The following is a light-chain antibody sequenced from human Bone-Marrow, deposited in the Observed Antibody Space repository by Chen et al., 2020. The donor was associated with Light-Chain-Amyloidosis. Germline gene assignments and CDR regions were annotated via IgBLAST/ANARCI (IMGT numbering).Light chain of an antibody. CDR3: QVWDRSSDRPV. Sequence: SYVLTQPSSLSVAPGQTATIACGGNNIGSTSVHWYQQTPGQAPLLVVDDDSDRPSGIPERLACANSGNTTTLTISRVEAGDEADYYWQVWDRSSDRPVFGGGTKLTVL. CDR1: NIGSTS. J-gene: IGLJ3*02. V-gene: IGLV3-21*02. CDR2: DDS.